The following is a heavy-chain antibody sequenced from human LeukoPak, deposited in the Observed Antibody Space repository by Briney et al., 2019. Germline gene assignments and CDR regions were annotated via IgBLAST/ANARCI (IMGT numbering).Heavy chain of an antibody. CDR1: GDSVSSNSAA. V-gene: IGHV6-1*01. D-gene: IGHD1-26*01. CDR2: TYYRSKWYN. Sequence: SQTLSLTCAISGDSVSSNSAAWNWIRQSPSRGLEWLGRTYYRSKWYNDYAVSVKSRITINPDTSKNQFSLQLNFVTPEDTAVYYCARGVRRSGSYYGEYFDYWGQGTLVTVSS. CDR3: ARGVRRSGSYYGEYFDY. J-gene: IGHJ4*02.